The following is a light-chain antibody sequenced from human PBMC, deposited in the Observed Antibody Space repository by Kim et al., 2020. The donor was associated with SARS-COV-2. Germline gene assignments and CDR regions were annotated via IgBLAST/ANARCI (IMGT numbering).Light chain of an antibody. V-gene: IGKV1D-12*01. CDR1: QGISSW. CDR2: EAS. Sequence: ASVGDRVTITCRASQGISSWLGWYQQKPGKAPKVLIYEASNLQSGVPSRFSGSGSGTDFTLTINSLQPEDFATYYCQQTHSFPLTFGGGTKVDIK. CDR3: QQTHSFPLT. J-gene: IGKJ4*01.